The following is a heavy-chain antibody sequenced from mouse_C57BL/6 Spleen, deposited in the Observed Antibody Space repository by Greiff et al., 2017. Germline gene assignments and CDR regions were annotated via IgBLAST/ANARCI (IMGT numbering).Heavy chain of an antibody. CDR1: GYTFTGYW. V-gene: IGHV1-9*01. CDR2: ILPGSGST. J-gene: IGHJ3*01. D-gene: IGHD2-1*01. CDR3: ARERAYGNYVAWFAY. Sequence: VQLQQSGAELMKPGASVKLSCTATGYTFTGYWIEWVKQRPGHGLEWIGEILPGSGSTNYNEKFKGKATFTADTSSNTAYMQLSSLTTEDSAIYYCARERAYGNYVAWFAYWGQGTLVTVSA.